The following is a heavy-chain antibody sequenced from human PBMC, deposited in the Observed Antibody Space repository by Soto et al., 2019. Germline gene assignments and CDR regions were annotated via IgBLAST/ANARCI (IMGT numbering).Heavy chain of an antibody. D-gene: IGHD6-19*01. J-gene: IGHJ3*02. Sequence: PGGSLRLSCAAPGFTFSDYYMSWIRQAPGKGLEWVSYISSSSSYTNYADSVKGRFTISRDNAKNSLYLQMNSLRAEDTAVYYCARNPYSSGWSTAFDIWGQGTMVTVSS. CDR3: ARNPYSSGWSTAFDI. CDR2: ISSSSSYT. CDR1: GFTFSDYY. V-gene: IGHV3-11*06.